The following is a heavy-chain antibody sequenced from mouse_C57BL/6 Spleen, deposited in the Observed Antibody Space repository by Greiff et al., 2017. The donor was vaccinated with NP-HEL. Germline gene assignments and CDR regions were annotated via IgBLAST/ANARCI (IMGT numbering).Heavy chain of an antibody. D-gene: IGHD2-4*01. J-gene: IGHJ4*01. CDR2: IDPSDSET. Sequence: QVQLQQPGAELVRPGSSVKLSCKASGYTFTSYWMHWVKQRPIQGLEWIGNIDPSDSETHYNQKFKDKATLTVDKSSSTAYMQLSSLTSEDSAVYDCARGDYDYDGYAMDYWGQGTSVTGSS. CDR1: GYTFTSYW. V-gene: IGHV1-52*01. CDR3: ARGDYDYDGYAMDY.